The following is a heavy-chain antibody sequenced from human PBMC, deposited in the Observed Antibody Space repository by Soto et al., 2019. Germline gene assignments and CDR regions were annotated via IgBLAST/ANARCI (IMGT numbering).Heavy chain of an antibody. CDR3: ARQVETLGRTRLIYYYHVDV. Sequence: QLQLQESGPGLVKTSETLSLICTVSGGSINSRSHYWGWVRQSPGKGLEWIASIFYTGITYVNPSLNRRVTISVDTSKKQCSLNVTSVTAADTAVYYCARQVETLGRTRLIYYYHVDVWGTGSTVAVSS. CDR1: GGSINSRSHY. V-gene: IGHV4-39*01. D-gene: IGHD2-21*02. J-gene: IGHJ6*03. CDR2: IFYTGIT.